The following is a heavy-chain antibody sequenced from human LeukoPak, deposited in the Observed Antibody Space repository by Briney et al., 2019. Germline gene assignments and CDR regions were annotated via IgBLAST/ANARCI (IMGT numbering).Heavy chain of an antibody. V-gene: IGHV3-23*01. CDR1: GFTFNSYD. CDR3: AKDIVATYY. CDR2: ISGSGGST. D-gene: IGHD5-12*01. Sequence: GGSRRLSCATSGFTFNSYDMSWVRQAPRKGLEWVSAISGSGGSTYYADSVKGRFTISRDNSKNTLYLQMNSLRAEDTAVYYCAKDIVATYYWGQGTLVTVSS. J-gene: IGHJ4*02.